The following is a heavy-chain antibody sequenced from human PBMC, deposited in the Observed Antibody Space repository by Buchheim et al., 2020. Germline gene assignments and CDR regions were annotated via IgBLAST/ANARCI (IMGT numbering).Heavy chain of an antibody. J-gene: IGHJ4*02. CDR1: GFTFSSYG. CDR3: AKGGDDFDY. CDR2: ISYDGSNK. V-gene: IGHV3-30*18. Sequence: QVQLVESGGGVVQPGRSLRLSCAASGFTFSSYGMHWVRQAPGKGLEWVAVISYDGSNKYYADSVKGRFTISRDNSKNTLYLQMNSLRAEDTAVYYCAKGGDDFDYWGQGTL. D-gene: IGHD2-21*02.